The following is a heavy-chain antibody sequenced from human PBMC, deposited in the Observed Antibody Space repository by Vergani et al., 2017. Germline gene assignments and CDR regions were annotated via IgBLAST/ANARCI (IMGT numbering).Heavy chain of an antibody. Sequence: EVQLLESGGDLVQPGGSLRLSCAASGFTFIMHAMSWVRQAPGKGLGWVSTLSASDRRTHYADSVKGRFTISRDNSKNTLFLHMNILRPEDTAVYYCAKVGRSEVAGTFGAFDIWGQGTMVTVSS. D-gene: IGHD6-19*01. V-gene: IGHV3-23*01. CDR1: GFTFIMHA. CDR2: LSASDRRT. CDR3: AKVGRSEVAGTFGAFDI. J-gene: IGHJ3*02.